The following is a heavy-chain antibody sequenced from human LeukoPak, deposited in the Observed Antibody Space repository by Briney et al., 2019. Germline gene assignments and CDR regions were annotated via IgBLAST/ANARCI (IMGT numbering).Heavy chain of an antibody. CDR2: INPNSGGT. CDR1: GYIFTGYY. J-gene: IGHJ6*03. V-gene: IGHV1-2*02. CDR3: ARDRHIDWLGLSYMDV. D-gene: IGHD3-9*01. Sequence: ASVKVSCKASGYIFTGYYMHWVRQAPGQGLEWMGWINPNSGGTNYAQKFQGRVTMTRDTSISTAYMELSRLRSDDTAVYYCARDRHIDWLGLSYMDVWGKGTTVTISS.